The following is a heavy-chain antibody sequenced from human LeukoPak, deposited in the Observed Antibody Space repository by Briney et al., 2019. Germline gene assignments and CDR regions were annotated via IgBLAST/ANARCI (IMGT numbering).Heavy chain of an antibody. CDR1: GGSIDSRSYY. V-gene: IGHV4-39*01. CDR2: IYHSGST. J-gene: IGHJ4*02. CDR3: ARRSEFDNTHYHYFDY. Sequence: SSETLSLTCTVSGGSIDSRSYYWDWIRQAPGKGLEWIGTIYHSGSTEYNPSLKSRVAIFVDTSKNQFSLILHSVAAADTAVYYCARRSEFDNTHYHYFDYWGQGAPVTVSS. D-gene: IGHD2-15*01.